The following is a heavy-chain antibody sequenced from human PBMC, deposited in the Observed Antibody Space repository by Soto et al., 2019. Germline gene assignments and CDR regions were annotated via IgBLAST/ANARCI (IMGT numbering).Heavy chain of an antibody. V-gene: IGHV3-30*18. D-gene: IGHD2-15*01. CDR3: AKSLSRGIWPEGYWGY. CDR1: GFTFSSYG. Sequence: GGSLSLSCAASGFTFSSYGMHWVRQAPGKGLEWVAVISYDGSNKYYADSVKGRFTISRDNSKNTLYLQMNSLRVEDTAIYYCAKSLSRGIWPEGYWGYWGQGTLVTVSS. CDR2: ISYDGSNK. J-gene: IGHJ4*02.